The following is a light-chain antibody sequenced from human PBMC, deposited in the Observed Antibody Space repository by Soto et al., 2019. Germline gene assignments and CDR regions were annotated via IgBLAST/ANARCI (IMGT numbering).Light chain of an antibody. CDR3: QQYSSYPWT. CDR2: KAS. J-gene: IGKJ1*01. V-gene: IGKV1-5*03. Sequence: DIHMTQSPSTLSASVGDRVTITCRASQTFSTSLAWYQQKPGQAPKLLIYKASSLESGVPSRFSGSGSGTEFTLTISSLQPDDFATYYCQQYSSYPWTFGQGTKVEIK. CDR1: QTFSTS.